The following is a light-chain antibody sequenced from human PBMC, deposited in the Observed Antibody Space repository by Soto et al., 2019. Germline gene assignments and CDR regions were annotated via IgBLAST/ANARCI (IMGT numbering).Light chain of an antibody. CDR2: GAS. V-gene: IGKV3D-20*02. J-gene: IGKJ1*01. CDR3: QQRSTWT. CDR1: QSISNTF. Sequence: EIVLTQSPGTLSLSPGERATLSCRASQSISNTFLAWYQQKPGQAPRLLIYGASSRATGTPDRFSGSGSGTDFTLTISSLEPEDFAVYYCQQRSTWTFGQGTKVEIK.